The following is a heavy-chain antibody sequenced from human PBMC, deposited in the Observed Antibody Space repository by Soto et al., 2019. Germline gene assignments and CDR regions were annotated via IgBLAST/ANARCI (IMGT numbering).Heavy chain of an antibody. CDR1: GFTFSSYW. V-gene: IGHV3-7*01. D-gene: IGHD3-9*01. CDR3: ARDVLGDYDILTGYPEFDY. J-gene: IGHJ4*02. CDR2: IKQDGSEK. Sequence: EVQLVESGGGLVQPGGSLRLSCAASGFTFSSYWMSWVRQAPGKGLEWVANIKQDGSEKYYVDSVKGRFTISRDNAKNSLYLQMNSLRAEDTAVYYCARDVLGDYDILTGYPEFDYWGQGTLVTVSS.